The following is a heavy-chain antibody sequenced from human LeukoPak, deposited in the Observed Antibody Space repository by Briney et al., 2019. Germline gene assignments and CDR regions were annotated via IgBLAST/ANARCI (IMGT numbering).Heavy chain of an antibody. Sequence: SETLSLTCTVSGGSISSSSYYWGWIRQPPGKGLEWIGSIYYSGSTYYNPSLKSRVTISVDTSKNQFSLKLSSVTAADTAVYYCATMYCGGDCYSPYYFDYWGQGTLVTVSS. J-gene: IGHJ4*02. D-gene: IGHD2-21*02. CDR2: IYYSGST. V-gene: IGHV4-39*07. CDR3: ATMYCGGDCYSPYYFDY. CDR1: GGSISSSSYY.